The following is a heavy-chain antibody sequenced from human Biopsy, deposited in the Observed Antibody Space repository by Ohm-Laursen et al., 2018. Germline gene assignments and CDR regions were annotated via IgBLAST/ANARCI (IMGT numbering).Heavy chain of an antibody. CDR3: ARDGEAKYCKHGVCPSDF. J-gene: IGHJ4*02. CDR1: GVTLSGFS. D-gene: IGHD2-8*01. Sequence: SLRLSCTASGVTLSGFSMNWVRQAPGKGLEWVSSISASGNHIYYTDSVKGRFTVSRDNGKNSVYLQMNSLRVEDTAVYYCARDGEAKYCKHGVCPSDFWGQGTLVTVSS. CDR2: ISASGNHI. V-gene: IGHV3-21*01.